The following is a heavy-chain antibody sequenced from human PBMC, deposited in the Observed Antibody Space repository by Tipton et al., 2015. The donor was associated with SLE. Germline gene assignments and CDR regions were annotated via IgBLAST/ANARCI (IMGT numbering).Heavy chain of an antibody. CDR3: ARGQLPLSL. CDR1: GGSISSSSYY. D-gene: IGHD1-26*01. Sequence: TLSLTCTVSGGSISSSSYYWGWIRQPPGKGLEWIGSIYTSGSTNYNPSLKSRVTLSVDTSKNQFSLKLSSVTAADTAVYYCARGQLPLSLWGRGTLVTVSS. CDR2: IYTSGST. J-gene: IGHJ2*01. V-gene: IGHV4-39*01.